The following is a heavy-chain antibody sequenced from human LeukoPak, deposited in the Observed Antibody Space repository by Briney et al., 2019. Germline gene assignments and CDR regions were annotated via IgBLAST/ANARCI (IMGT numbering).Heavy chain of an antibody. CDR3: ARGGIYDILTGYTVGDY. CDR1: GYTFTSYD. Sequence: GASVKVSCKASGYTFTSYDINWVRQATGQGREWMGWMNPNSGNTGYAQKFQGRVTMTRNTSISTAYMELSRLRSDDTAVCYCARGGIYDILTGYTVGDYWGQGTLVTVSS. J-gene: IGHJ4*02. V-gene: IGHV1-8*01. D-gene: IGHD3-9*01. CDR2: MNPNSGNT.